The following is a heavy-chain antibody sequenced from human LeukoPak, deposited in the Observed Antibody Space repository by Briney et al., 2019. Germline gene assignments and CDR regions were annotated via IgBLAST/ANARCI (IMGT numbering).Heavy chain of an antibody. CDR3: ATTSLSGDGKKVGYFDY. V-gene: IGHV3-53*01. J-gene: IGHJ4*02. D-gene: IGHD5-24*01. CDR1: GITSTNTY. Sequence: GGSLRLSCAVYGITSTNTYLSWARQAPGKGLEWVSLIYPNGNIYYTDSVKGRFTISRDNSKNTVYLQMKALRAEDTATYYCATTSLSGDGKKVGYFDYWGQGTPVTVSS. CDR2: IYPNGNI.